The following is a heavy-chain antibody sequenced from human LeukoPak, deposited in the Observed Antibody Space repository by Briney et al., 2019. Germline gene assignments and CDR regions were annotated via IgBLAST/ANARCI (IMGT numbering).Heavy chain of an antibody. Sequence: ASVKVSCKASGYTFTDYYVHWLRLVPGQGLEWMGRISPNSGATNYAEKFRGRVTMARDTSINTVYMEMSSLRSDDTAVYYCARDLWGWGSDYLDYCGQGSLVTVSS. J-gene: IGHJ4*02. D-gene: IGHD4/OR15-4a*01. CDR1: GYTFTDYY. V-gene: IGHV1-2*06. CDR3: ARDLWGWGSDYLDY. CDR2: ISPNSGAT.